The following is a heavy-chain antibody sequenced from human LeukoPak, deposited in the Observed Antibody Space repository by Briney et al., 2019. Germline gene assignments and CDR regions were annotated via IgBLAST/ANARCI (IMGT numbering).Heavy chain of an antibody. D-gene: IGHD2-8*01. CDR1: GFTFSRYW. CDR2: IKEDGSQK. V-gene: IGHV3-7*01. CDR3: ARGMAMVGYFDY. J-gene: IGHJ4*02. Sequence: PGGSLRLSCAGSGFTFSRYWMSWARRAPGKGLEWVANIKEDGSQKYYVDSVKGRFTIPRDNARNSLSLQMNSLRAEDTAVYYCARGMAMVGYFDYWGQGTLVTVSS.